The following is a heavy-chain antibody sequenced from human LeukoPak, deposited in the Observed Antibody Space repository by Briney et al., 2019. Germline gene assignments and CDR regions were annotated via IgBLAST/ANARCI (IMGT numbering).Heavy chain of an antibody. CDR1: GDIVSSNSAA. CDR3: VRDPVGGSTIFDC. J-gene: IGHJ4*02. V-gene: IGHV6-1*01. Sequence: QTLSLTCVISGDIVSSNSAAWNWIRQSPSRGLEWLGRTYYRSKWYYDYSVAVKSRVTINPDTSKNQFSLQLSSVTPEDTAVYYCVRDPVGGSTIFDCWGQGTLVTVSS. D-gene: IGHD1-26*01. CDR2: TYYRSKWYY.